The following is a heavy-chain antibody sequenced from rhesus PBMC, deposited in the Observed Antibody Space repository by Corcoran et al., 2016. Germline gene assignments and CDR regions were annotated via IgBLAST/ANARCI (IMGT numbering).Heavy chain of an antibody. Sequence: HVQLQESGSGVVQPSEPLSLTCGGSRGSVADTYYLYSIRQPPVKGLGLIADVNGDQAGNENHPDVSCQGTISNSTAKAQSFMMLNLLSAADTAVDLCDRTSGECVSPFCNGYFDVWGRGFLVTVSS. D-gene: IGHD3-3*01. CDR3: DRTSGECVSPFCNGYFDV. V-gene: IGHV4S9*01. CDR2: VNGDQAGN. CDR1: RGSVADTYY. J-gene: IGHJ5-1*01.